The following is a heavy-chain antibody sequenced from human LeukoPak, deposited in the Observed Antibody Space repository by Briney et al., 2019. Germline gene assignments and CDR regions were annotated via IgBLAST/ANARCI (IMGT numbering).Heavy chain of an antibody. V-gene: IGHV3-74*01. D-gene: IGHD1-26*01. CDR1: GFTFSSNW. J-gene: IGHJ4*02. CDR2: IKPDGRTT. CDR3: ASGSPAGDY. Sequence: PGGSLRLSCAASGFTFSSNWMHWVRQAPGKGLVWVSLIKPDGRTTSYADSVKGRFTISRDNAKNTLYLQMNSLRAEDTAVFYCASGSPAGDYWGQGTLVTVSS.